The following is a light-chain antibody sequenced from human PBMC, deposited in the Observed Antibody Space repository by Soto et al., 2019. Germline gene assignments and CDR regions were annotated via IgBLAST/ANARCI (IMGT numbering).Light chain of an antibody. CDR2: GAS. V-gene: IGKV3-20*01. Sequence: EIVLTQSPGTLSLSPGERATLSCRASQSVSSSYLAWYQQKPGQAPRLLIYGASSRATGIPDRFSGSESGTDFALTISRLEPQDFALYYCQQYGSSPNTFGQGTKLEIK. CDR1: QSVSSSY. J-gene: IGKJ2*01. CDR3: QQYGSSPNT.